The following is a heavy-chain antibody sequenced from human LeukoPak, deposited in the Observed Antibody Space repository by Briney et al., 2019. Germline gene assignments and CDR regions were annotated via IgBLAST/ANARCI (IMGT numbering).Heavy chain of an antibody. CDR2: ISVSGVST. CDR3: ARVRRPVLWTCLDY. CDR1: DVTFSSYS. J-gene: IGHJ4*02. Sequence: GGSLRLSCTAADVTFSSYSMTWVRQAAGKGLEWVSTISVSGVSTSYADSVKGRLTVSRDSSKNTLYLKMSSLRAEHTATSYCARVRRPVLWTCLDYWGQGTLVTVSS. V-gene: IGHV3-23*01. D-gene: IGHD2-2*01.